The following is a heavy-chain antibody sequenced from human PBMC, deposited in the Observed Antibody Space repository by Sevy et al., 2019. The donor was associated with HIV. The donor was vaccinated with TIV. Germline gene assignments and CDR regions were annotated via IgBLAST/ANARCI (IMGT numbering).Heavy chain of an antibody. J-gene: IGHJ4*02. CDR1: GGSISSYY. V-gene: IGHV4-59*01. CDR3: AREGPTHCDSSAHQLFDY. Sequence: SETLSLTCTVSGGSISSYYWSWIRQPPGKGLEWIGYIYYSGSTNYNPSLKSRVTISVDTSKNQFSLKLSSVTAADTAVYYCAREGPTHCDSSAHQLFDYWGQGTLVTVSS. CDR2: IYYSGST. D-gene: IGHD3-22*01.